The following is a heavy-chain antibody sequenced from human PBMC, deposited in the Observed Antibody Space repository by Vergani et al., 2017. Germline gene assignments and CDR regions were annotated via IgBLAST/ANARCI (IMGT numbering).Heavy chain of an antibody. V-gene: IGHV1-24*01. Sequence: QVQLVQSGSEVRKPGASVKVSCQVSGYSLTELTIHWVRQAPGKGLEWMGGFDPEHGEVTFAHDIQGRVTITEDRSTDTAYMELSSLRPEDTALYYCAIGTDYYDSSGYYLDYWGQGTLVTVSS. CDR3: AIGTDYYDSSGYYLDY. J-gene: IGHJ4*02. CDR1: GYSLTELT. D-gene: IGHD3-22*01. CDR2: FDPEHGEV.